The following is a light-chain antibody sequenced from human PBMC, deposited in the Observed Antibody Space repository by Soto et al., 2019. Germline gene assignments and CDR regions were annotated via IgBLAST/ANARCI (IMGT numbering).Light chain of an antibody. CDR3: SSYAGSNNWV. Sequence: QSALTQPPSASGSPGQSVTISCTGTSSDVGGYHYVSWYQQHPGKAPKLFIYDVTKRPSGVPDRFSGSKSGNTASLTVSGLQAEDEADYYCSSYAGSNNWVFGGGTKLTVL. J-gene: IGLJ3*02. V-gene: IGLV2-8*01. CDR1: SSDVGGYHY. CDR2: DVT.